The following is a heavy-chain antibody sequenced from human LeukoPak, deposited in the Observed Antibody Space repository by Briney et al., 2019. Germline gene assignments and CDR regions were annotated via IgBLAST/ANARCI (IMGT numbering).Heavy chain of an antibody. CDR3: ARNLPLITMVRGVIRGWFDP. Sequence: GGSVKVSCKASGYTFTSYGISWVRQAPGQGLEWMGWISAYNGNTNYAQKLQGRVTMTTDTSTGTAYMELRSLRSDDTAVYYCARNLPLITMVRGVIRGWFDPWGQGTLVTVSS. V-gene: IGHV1-18*01. D-gene: IGHD3-10*01. J-gene: IGHJ5*02. CDR2: ISAYNGNT. CDR1: GYTFTSYG.